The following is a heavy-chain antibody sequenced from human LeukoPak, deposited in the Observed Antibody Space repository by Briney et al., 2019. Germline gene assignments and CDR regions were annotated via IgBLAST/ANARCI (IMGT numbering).Heavy chain of an antibody. Sequence: ASVKVSCKASGYTFTGYYRHWVRQAPGQGLEWMGWINPNSGGTNYAQKFQGRVTMTRHTSISTDYMELSRLRSDDTAVYYCARGWQLLLLPDFDYWGQGTIVTVSS. J-gene: IGHJ4*02. V-gene: IGHV1-2*02. CDR3: ARGWQLLLLPDFDY. CDR2: INPNSGGT. CDR1: GYTFTGYY. D-gene: IGHD2-15*01.